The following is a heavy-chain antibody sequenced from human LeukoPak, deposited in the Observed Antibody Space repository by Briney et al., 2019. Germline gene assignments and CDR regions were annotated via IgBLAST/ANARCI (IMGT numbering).Heavy chain of an antibody. CDR1: GYTFTGYY. CDR3: GKKAGDCGGGSCYSINY. CDR2: IIPIFGTA. J-gene: IGHJ4*02. Sequence: SVKVSCNASGYTFTGYYMHLVRQARGQGLEWMGGIIPIFGTANYAQKFQGRVTITTDESTSTAYMEVSSLRSEDTAVYYCGKKAGDCGGGSCYSINYWGQGTLVTVSS. D-gene: IGHD2-15*01. V-gene: IGHV1-69*05.